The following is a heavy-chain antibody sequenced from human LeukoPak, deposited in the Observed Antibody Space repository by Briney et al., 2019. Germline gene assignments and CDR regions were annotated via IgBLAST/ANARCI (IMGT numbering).Heavy chain of an antibody. Sequence: GASVKVSCKASGYSFTGYYLHWVRQAPGQGLEWMGWINPNSGVTKYAQKFQGRVSMTRDTSINTAYVELNRLRPDDTAVYFCARDYDTIFGVILPFDYWGQGTLVTVSS. CDR3: ARDYDTIFGVILPFDY. J-gene: IGHJ4*02. CDR2: INPNSGVT. D-gene: IGHD3-3*01. CDR1: GYSFTGYY. V-gene: IGHV1-2*02.